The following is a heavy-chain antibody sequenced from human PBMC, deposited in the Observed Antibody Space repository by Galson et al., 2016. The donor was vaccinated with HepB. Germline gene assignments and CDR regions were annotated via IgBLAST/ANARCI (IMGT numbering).Heavy chain of an antibody. CDR1: GGSITSGNYY. Sequence: SETLSLTCTVSGGSITSGNYYWGWIRQPPGKGLEWIGTIYYSGSTDYNPSLKSRVTISVDTSRKQFSLKLSSVTAADTAVHYCARHVRYYDILTGPTYYFDHWGQGSLVTVSS. J-gene: IGHJ4*02. CDR3: ARHVRYYDILTGPTYYFDH. V-gene: IGHV4-39*01. D-gene: IGHD3-9*01. CDR2: IYYSGST.